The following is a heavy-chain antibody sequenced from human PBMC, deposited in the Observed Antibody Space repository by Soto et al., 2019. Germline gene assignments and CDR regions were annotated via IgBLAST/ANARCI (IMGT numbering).Heavy chain of an antibody. Sequence: GGSLRLSCTASGFTFGDYAMSWFRQAPGKGLEWVGFIRSKAYGGTTEYAASVKGRFTISRDDSKSIAYLQMNSLKTEDTAVYYCTRDNGHGFAGYYGSGSYSAYWGQGTLVTVSS. J-gene: IGHJ4*02. CDR1: GFTFGDYA. CDR3: TRDNGHGFAGYYGSGSYSAY. V-gene: IGHV3-49*03. D-gene: IGHD3-10*01. CDR2: IRSKAYGGTT.